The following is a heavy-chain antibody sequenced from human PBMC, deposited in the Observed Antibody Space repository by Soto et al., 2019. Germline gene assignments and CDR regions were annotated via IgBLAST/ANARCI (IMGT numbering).Heavy chain of an antibody. D-gene: IGHD1-1*01. V-gene: IGHV3-30-3*01. J-gene: IGHJ4*02. Sequence: GGSLRLSCAGSGFTFSAYALHWVRQAPGKGLEWVAFISYDDGNYKYYADSVKGRFTISRDNSKNTLYLQMNSLRPEDTAVYYCARVYKGTVITDSDYWGQGTLVTVSS. CDR1: GFTFSAYA. CDR3: ARVYKGTVITDSDY. CDR2: ISYDDGNYK.